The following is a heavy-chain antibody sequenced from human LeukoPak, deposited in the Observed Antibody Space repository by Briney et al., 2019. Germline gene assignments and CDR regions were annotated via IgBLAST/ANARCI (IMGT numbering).Heavy chain of an antibody. D-gene: IGHD5-18*01. CDR3: ARLSAYTYGP. CDR2: LYYSGST. V-gene: IGHV4-59*08. Sequence: PSETLSLTCTVSGDSISSYYWTWIRQPPGKGLEWIGFLYYSGSTNYNPSLKSRVTISVDTSKNQFSLKLSSVTAADTAVYYCARLSAYTYGPWGQGTLVTVSS. J-gene: IGHJ5*02. CDR1: GDSISSYY.